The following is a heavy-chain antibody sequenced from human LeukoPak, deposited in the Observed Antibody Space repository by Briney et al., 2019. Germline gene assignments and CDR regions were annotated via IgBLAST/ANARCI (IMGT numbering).Heavy chain of an antibody. J-gene: IGHJ5*02. CDR3: AAETRVVVVPAAIRGNWFDP. V-gene: IGHV4-39*01. CDR1: GGSISSSSYY. D-gene: IGHD2-2*02. CDR2: IYYSGST. Sequence: SETLSLTCTVSGGSISSSSYYWGWIRQPPGKGLEWIGSIYYSGSTYYNPSLKSRLTISVDTSKNQFSLKLSSVTAADTAVYYCAAETRVVVVPAAIRGNWFDPWGRGTLVTVSS.